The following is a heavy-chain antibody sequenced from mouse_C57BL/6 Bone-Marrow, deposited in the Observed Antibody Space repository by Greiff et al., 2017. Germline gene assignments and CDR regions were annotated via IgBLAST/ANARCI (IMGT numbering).Heavy chain of an antibody. J-gene: IGHJ3*01. D-gene: IGHD2-3*01. V-gene: IGHV14-2*01. CDR1: GFNITDYY. CDR3: ARDGYYSWFAY. CDR2: IDPEDGET. Sequence: VQLQQSGAELVKPGASVKLSCTASGFNITDYYMHWVKQRPEQGLEWIGRIDPEDGETKYAQKFQGKATITADKSSNTAYLQLSSLTYEDTAVYYCARDGYYSWFAYWGQGTLVTVSA.